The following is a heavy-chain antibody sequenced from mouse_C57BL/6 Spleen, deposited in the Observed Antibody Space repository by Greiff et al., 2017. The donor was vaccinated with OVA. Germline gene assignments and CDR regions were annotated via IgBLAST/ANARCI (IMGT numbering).Heavy chain of an antibody. J-gene: IGHJ4*01. CDR2: INPNNGGT. CDR3: ARTYYSNYYAMDY. D-gene: IGHD2-5*01. Sequence: EVKLQESGPELVKPGASVKMSCKASGYTFTDYNMHWVKQSHGKSLEWIGYINPNNGGTSYNQKFKGKATLTVNKSSSTAYMELRSLTSEDSAVYYCARTYYSNYYAMDYWGQGTSVTVSS. V-gene: IGHV1-22*01. CDR1: GYTFTDYN.